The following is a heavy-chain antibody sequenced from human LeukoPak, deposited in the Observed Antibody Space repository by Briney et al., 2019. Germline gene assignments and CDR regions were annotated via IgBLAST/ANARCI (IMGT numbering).Heavy chain of an antibody. CDR2: ISSSGGST. CDR1: GFTFSSYE. D-gene: IGHD1-26*01. J-gene: IGHJ4*02. CDR3: ARDGESGSYEEFDY. V-gene: IGHV3-64*01. Sequence: PTGGSLRLSCAASGFTFSSYEMNWVRQAPGKRLEYVSGISSSGGSTFYANSVKGRFTISRDNSKNTLYLQMGSLRAEDMAVYYCARDGESGSYEEFDYWGQGTLVTVSS.